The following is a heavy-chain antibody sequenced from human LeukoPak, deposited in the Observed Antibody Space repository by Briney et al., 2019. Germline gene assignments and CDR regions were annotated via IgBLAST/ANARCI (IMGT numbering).Heavy chain of an antibody. CDR1: GGSFSGYY. D-gene: IGHD3-9*01. V-gene: IGHV4-34*01. CDR3: ARSVYDISSYYYGMDV. CDR2: INHSGST. Sequence: SETLSLTCAVYGGSFSGYYWSWIRQPPGKGLEWIGEINHSGSTNYNPSLKSRVTISVDTSKKQFSLKLSSVTAADTAVYYCARSVYDISSYYYGMDVWGQGTTVTVSS. J-gene: IGHJ6*02.